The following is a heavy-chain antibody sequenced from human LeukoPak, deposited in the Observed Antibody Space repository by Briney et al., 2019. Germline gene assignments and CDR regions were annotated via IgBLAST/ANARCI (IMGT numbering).Heavy chain of an antibody. Sequence: PGGSLRLSCAASGFTFSSYWMSWVRQAPGKGLEWVANIKQDGSEKYYVDSVKGRFTISRDNAKNSLYLQMNSLRAEDTAVYYCARDKSRTRYSGSWYYFDYWGQGTLVTVSS. D-gene: IGHD6-13*01. CDR2: IKQDGSEK. CDR1: GFTFSSYW. J-gene: IGHJ4*02. CDR3: ARDKSRTRYSGSWYYFDY. V-gene: IGHV3-7*01.